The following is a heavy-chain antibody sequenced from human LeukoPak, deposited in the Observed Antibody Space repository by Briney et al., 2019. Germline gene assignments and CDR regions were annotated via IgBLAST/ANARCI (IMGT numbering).Heavy chain of an antibody. Sequence: RASVKVSCKVSGYTLTELSMHWVRQAPGKGLEWMGGFDPEDGETIYAQKFQGRVTMTEDTSTDTAYMELSSLRSEDTAVYYCATDRVRKEYYDSNGYLYYFDYWGQGTLVTVSS. CDR2: FDPEDGET. D-gene: IGHD3-22*01. CDR3: ATDRVRKEYYDSNGYLYYFDY. CDR1: GYTLTELS. V-gene: IGHV1-24*01. J-gene: IGHJ4*02.